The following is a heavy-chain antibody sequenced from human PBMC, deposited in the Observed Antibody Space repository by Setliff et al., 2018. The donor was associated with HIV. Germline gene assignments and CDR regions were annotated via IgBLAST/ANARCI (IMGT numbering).Heavy chain of an antibody. CDR1: GYSFTSYW. V-gene: IGHV5-51*01. CDR3: ASSITVAGGRSFYYYAMDV. J-gene: IGHJ6*02. Sequence: HGESLKISCKASGYSFTSYWIGWVRQMPGKGLEWMGIINPGDSDIRYSPSFRGQVTISVDKSINTAYLQWSSLKASDTAVYYCASSITVAGGRSFYYYAMDVWGQGTTVTVSS. CDR2: INPGDSDI. D-gene: IGHD1-20*01.